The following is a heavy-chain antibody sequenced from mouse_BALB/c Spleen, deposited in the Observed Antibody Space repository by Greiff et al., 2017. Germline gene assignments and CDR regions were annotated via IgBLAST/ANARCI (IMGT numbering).Heavy chain of an antibody. Sequence: VQLQQSGTVLARPGASVKMSCKASGYSFTSYWMHWVKQRPGQGLEWIGAIYPGNSDTSYNQKFKGKAKLTAVTSASTAYMELSSLTNEDSAVYYCTRLIYYDYDDYAMDYWGQGTSVTVSS. CDR2: IYPGNSDT. V-gene: IGHV1-5*01. CDR1: GYSFTSYW. J-gene: IGHJ4*01. D-gene: IGHD2-4*01. CDR3: TRLIYYDYDDYAMDY.